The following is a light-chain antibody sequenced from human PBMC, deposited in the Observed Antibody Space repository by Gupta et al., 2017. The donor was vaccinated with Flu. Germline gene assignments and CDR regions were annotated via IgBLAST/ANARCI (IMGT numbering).Light chain of an antibody. CDR1: SSDVGGYNY. CDR3: ASYTTTSTWV. CDR2: EVT. V-gene: IGLV2-14*01. J-gene: IGLJ3*02. Sequence: QSALTQPASVSGSPGQSITISCTGTSSDVGGYNYVSWYQQHPGKAPELMIYEVTDRPSGVSNRFSGSKSGNTASLTISGLQAEDEADDFCASYTTTSTWVFGGGTKLTGL.